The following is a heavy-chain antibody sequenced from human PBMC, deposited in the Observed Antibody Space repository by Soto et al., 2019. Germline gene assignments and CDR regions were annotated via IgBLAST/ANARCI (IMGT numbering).Heavy chain of an antibody. Sequence: GGSLRLSCTASGFTFSSYAMHWVRQAPGKGLEWVALISYDGSDKDYADSVKGRFTISRDNSRNTLFLQMNSLGAEDTAVYYCAKARAQYYDFWSGYPVDYWGQGTLVTVSS. CDR1: GFTFSSYA. CDR3: AKARAQYYDFWSGYPVDY. CDR2: ISYDGSDK. D-gene: IGHD3-3*01. V-gene: IGHV3-30-3*01. J-gene: IGHJ4*02.